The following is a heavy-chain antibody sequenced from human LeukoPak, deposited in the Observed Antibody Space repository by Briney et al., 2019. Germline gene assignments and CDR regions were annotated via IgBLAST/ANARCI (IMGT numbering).Heavy chain of an antibody. CDR3: ASHSGSGYSDY. CDR2: IYFSGST. Sequence: SETLSLTCTVSGGSIGTSHYYWGWLRQPPGKGLEWIGSIYFSGSTNYNPSLKSRVTMLLHTSENQFSLQLTSVTAADTAIYYCASHSGSGYSDYWGQGTLVTVSS. CDR1: GGSIGTSHYY. D-gene: IGHD3-22*01. V-gene: IGHV4-39*07. J-gene: IGHJ4*02.